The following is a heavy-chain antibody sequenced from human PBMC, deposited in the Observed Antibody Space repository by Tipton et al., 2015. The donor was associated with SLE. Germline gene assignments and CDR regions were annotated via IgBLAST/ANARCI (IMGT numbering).Heavy chain of an antibody. V-gene: IGHV3-49*04. CDR2: IRSKAYGGTT. J-gene: IGHJ4*02. CDR1: GFTLGDYA. Sequence: SLRLSCAASGFTLGDYAMSWVRQAPGKGLEWVGFIRSKAYGGTTEYAASVKGRFTISRDDSKSIAYLQMNSLKTEDTAVYYCTRGQDYFDYWGQGTLVTVSS. CDR3: TRGQDYFDY.